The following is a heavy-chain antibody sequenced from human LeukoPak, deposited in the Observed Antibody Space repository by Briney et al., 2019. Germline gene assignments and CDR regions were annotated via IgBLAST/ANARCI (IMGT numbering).Heavy chain of an antibody. CDR2: ISSSSSTI. D-gene: IGHD1-26*01. V-gene: IGHV3-48*01. CDR3: ARSEVGALVY. J-gene: IGHJ4*02. Sequence: GRSLRLSCAASGFTFSYYIVHWVRQAPGKGLEWVSYISSSSSTIYYADSVKGRFTISRDNAKNSLYLQMNSLRAEDTAVYYCARSEVGALVYWGQGTLVTVSS. CDR1: GFTFSYYI.